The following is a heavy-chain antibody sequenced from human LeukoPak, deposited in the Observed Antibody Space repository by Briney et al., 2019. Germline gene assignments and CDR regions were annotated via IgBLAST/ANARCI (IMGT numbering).Heavy chain of an antibody. CDR1: GFTFSSYW. Sequence: GGSLRLSCAASGFTFSSYWMHWVRQAPGKGLVWVSRINSDGSSTSYADSVKGRFTISRDNAKNTLYLQMNSLRAEDTAIYYCARAGFLITFGGVISWGQGTLVTVSS. CDR3: ARAGFLITFGGVIS. D-gene: IGHD3-16*02. J-gene: IGHJ5*02. CDR2: INSDGSST. V-gene: IGHV3-74*01.